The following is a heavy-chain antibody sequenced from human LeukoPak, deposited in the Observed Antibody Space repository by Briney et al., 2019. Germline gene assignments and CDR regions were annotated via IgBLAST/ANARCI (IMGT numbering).Heavy chain of an antibody. CDR2: LCSDGNT. V-gene: IGHV3-53*01. CDR1: GFTVISND. J-gene: IGHJ4*02. CDR3: ARGVEPLAANTLAY. Sequence: PGGSLRLSCAASGFTVISNDMTWVRQAPGKGLEWVSVLCSDGNTKYVDSVQGRFTISRDNSKNTLYLEMNSLSPDDTAVYYCARGVEPLAANTLAYWGQGTLVTVSS. D-gene: IGHD1-14*01.